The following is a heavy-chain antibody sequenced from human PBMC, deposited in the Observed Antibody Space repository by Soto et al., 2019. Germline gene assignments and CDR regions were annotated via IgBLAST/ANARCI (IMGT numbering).Heavy chain of an antibody. J-gene: IGHJ2*01. Sequence: QVQLQQWGAGPLRPLETLSLTCGVSGGSFSGYYWAWIRQSPGKGLEWIGEINDRGSINYNPSLKSRARISVDTPKKHYSLNLGSVTAADTAVYYCARESHDILTGPPWVWYFDLWGRGTLVTVSS. CDR2: INDRGSI. CDR3: ARESHDILTGPPWVWYFDL. V-gene: IGHV4-34*01. CDR1: GGSFSGYY. D-gene: IGHD3-9*01.